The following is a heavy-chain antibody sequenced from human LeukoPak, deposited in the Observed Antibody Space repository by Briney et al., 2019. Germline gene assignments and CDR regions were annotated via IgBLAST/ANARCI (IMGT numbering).Heavy chain of an antibody. CDR2: VYYSGST. CDR1: GGSISSGGYY. D-gene: IGHD7-27*01. V-gene: IGHV4-31*03. Sequence: PSETLSLTCTVSGGSISSGGYYWSWIRQHPGKGLEWIGYVYYSGSTYYNPSLKGRFTISVDTSKQQLSLKLRSVTAADTAVYYCARLNWEYYFDYWGQGTQVTVSS. J-gene: IGHJ4*02. CDR3: ARLNWEYYFDY.